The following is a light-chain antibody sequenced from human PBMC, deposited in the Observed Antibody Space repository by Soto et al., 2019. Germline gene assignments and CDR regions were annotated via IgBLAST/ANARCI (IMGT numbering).Light chain of an antibody. J-gene: IGKJ2*01. V-gene: IGKV2-30*01. CDR2: KVS. Sequence: DVVMTQSPLSLPVTLGQPASISCRSSQSLAYSDGNTYLNWFQQRPGQSPRRLIYKVSNRDSGVPDRFSGSGSGTDFTLKISRGESEDVGVYYCMQGTHWPPYTFGQGNKLEIK. CDR1: QSLAYSDGNTY. CDR3: MQGTHWPPYT.